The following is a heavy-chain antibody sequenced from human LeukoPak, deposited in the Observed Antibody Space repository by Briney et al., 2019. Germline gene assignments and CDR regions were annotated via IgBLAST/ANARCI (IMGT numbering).Heavy chain of an antibody. J-gene: IGHJ1*01. CDR1: GYTFTSYG. D-gene: IGHD6-13*01. V-gene: IGHV1-18*01. CDR2: ISAYNGNT. Sequence: ASVKVSCKASGYTFTSYGISWVRQAPGQGLEWMGWISAYNGNTSYAQKLQGRVTMTTDTSTSTAYMELRSLRSDDTAVYYCARDRDSSSDTDFQHWGQGTLVTVSS. CDR3: ARDRDSSSDTDFQH.